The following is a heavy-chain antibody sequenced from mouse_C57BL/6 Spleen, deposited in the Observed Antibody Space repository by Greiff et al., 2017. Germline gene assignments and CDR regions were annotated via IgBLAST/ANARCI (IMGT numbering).Heavy chain of an antibody. CDR3: TRDQPDGYDVGSAMDY. D-gene: IGHD2-2*01. J-gene: IGHJ4*01. Sequence: DVMLVESGEGLVKPGGSLKLSCAASGFTFSSYAMSWVRQTPEKRLELVAYISSGGDYIYYADTVQGRFPISRDNARNTLYLQMSSLKSEDTAMYYCTRDQPDGYDVGSAMDYWGQGTSVTVSS. CDR2: ISSGGDYI. CDR1: GFTFSSYA. V-gene: IGHV5-9-1*02.